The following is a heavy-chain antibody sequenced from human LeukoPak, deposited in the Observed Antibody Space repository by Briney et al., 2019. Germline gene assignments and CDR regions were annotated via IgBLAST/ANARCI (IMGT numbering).Heavy chain of an antibody. J-gene: IGHJ4*02. D-gene: IGHD3-22*01. CDR1: GYSISSGYY. CDR3: ARGLWSSGYYYYFDY. CDR2: IDHSGST. Sequence: PSETLSLTCNVSGYSISSGYYWGWIRQPPGKGLEWIASIDHSGSTYHNPSLKSRVTLSVDVPNNQFSLKLNSVTAADTAVYYCARGLWSSGYYYYFDYWGQGTLVTVSS. V-gene: IGHV4-38-2*02.